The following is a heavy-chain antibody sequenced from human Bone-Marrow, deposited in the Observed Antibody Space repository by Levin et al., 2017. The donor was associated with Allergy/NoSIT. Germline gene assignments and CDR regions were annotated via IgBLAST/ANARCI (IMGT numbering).Heavy chain of an antibody. J-gene: IGHJ5*02. D-gene: IGHD1-1*01. CDR3: ARDSGSNWTDRLGLGWFDP. V-gene: IGHV4-61*02. CDR1: GGSITSGDYY. Sequence: PSETLSLTCTVAGGSITSGDYYWSWIRQPAGTGLEWIGRIYTGGSTDYNASLESRVTISLDTSRSQFSLKMRSVTAADTAIYFCARDSGSNWTDRLGLGWFDPWGQGTLVTVSS. CDR2: IYTGGST.